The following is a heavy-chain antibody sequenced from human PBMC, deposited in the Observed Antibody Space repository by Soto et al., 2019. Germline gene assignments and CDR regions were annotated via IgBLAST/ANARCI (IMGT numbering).Heavy chain of an antibody. CDR3: ARAKGFPYYYYGMDV. D-gene: IGHD3-10*01. CDR1: GGSISSGDYY. Sequence: SETLSLTCTVSGGSISSGDYYWSWIRQPPGKGPEWIGYIYYSGSTYYNPSLKSRVTISVDTSKNQFSLKLSSVTAADTAVYYCARAKGFPYYYYGMDVWGQGTTVTVSS. V-gene: IGHV4-30-4*01. CDR2: IYYSGST. J-gene: IGHJ6*02.